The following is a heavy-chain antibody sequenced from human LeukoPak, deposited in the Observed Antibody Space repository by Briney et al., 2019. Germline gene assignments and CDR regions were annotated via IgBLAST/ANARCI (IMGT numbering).Heavy chain of an antibody. CDR1: GYTLTELS. J-gene: IGHJ4*02. CDR3: ATDLTVVRSFDY. Sequence: ASVKVSRKVSGYTLTELSMHWVRQAPGKGLEWMGGFDPEDGETIYAQKFQGRVTMTEDTSTDTAYMELSSLRSEDTAVYYCATDLTVVRSFDYWGQGTLVTVSS. V-gene: IGHV1-24*01. CDR2: FDPEDGET. D-gene: IGHD4-23*01.